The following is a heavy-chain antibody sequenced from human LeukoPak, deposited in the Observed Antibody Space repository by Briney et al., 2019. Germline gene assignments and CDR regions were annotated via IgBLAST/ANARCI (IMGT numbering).Heavy chain of an antibody. CDR3: ARGLGGAAGGLYNWFDP. Sequence: SQTLSLTCTVSGGSISSGGYYWSWIRQHPGKGLEWIGYIYYSGSTYYNPSLRSRVTISVDTSKNQFSLKLSSVTAADTAVYYCARGLGGAAGGLYNWFDPWGQGTLVTVSS. J-gene: IGHJ5*02. D-gene: IGHD6-13*01. CDR1: GGSISSGGYY. V-gene: IGHV4-31*03. CDR2: IYYSGST.